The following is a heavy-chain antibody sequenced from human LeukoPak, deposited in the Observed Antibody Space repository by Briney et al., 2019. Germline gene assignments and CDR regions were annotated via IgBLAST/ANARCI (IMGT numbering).Heavy chain of an antibody. J-gene: IGHJ5*02. Sequence: GGSLRLSCAASGFTFSSYGMHWVRQAPGKGLEWVAFIRYDGSNKYYADSVKGRFTISRDNSKNTLYLQMNSLRAEDTAVYYCAKDPDYYGSGSYYQYNWFDPWGQGTLVTVSS. CDR3: AKDPDYYGSGSYYQYNWFDP. CDR1: GFTFSSYG. D-gene: IGHD3-10*01. V-gene: IGHV3-30*02. CDR2: IRYDGSNK.